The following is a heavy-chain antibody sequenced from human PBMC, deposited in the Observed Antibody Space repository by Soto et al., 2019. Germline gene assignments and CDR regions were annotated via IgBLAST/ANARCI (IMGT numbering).Heavy chain of an antibody. J-gene: IGHJ4*02. V-gene: IGHV3-21*01. CDR3: ARDQPGYSYGYGLGY. CDR2: ISSSSSYI. D-gene: IGHD5-18*01. CDR1: GFTFSSYS. Sequence: EVQLVESGGGLVKPGGSLRLSCAASGFTFSSYSMNWVRQAPGKGLEWVSSISSSSSYIYYADSVKGRFTISRDNAKNSLYLQMNSLRVEDTAVYYWARDQPGYSYGYGLGYWGQGTLGTVSS.